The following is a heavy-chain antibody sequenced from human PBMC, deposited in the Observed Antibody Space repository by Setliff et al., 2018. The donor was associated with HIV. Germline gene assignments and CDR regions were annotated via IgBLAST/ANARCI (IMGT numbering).Heavy chain of an antibody. CDR2: IYYSGST. J-gene: IGHJ6*02. D-gene: IGHD6-19*01. CDR1: GGSISSSSYY. V-gene: IGHV4-39*07. CDR3: ARDLYSSGWYGLYYYGMDV. Sequence: SQTLSLTCTVSGGSISSSSYYWGWIRQPPGKGLEWIGSIYYSGSTYYNPSLKRRVTISVDTSKNQFSLKLSSVTAADTAVYYCARDLYSSGWYGLYYYGMDVWGQGTTVTVSS.